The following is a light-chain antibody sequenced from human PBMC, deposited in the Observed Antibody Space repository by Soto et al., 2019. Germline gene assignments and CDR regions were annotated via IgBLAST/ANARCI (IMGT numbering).Light chain of an antibody. J-gene: IGKJ2*01. CDR2: KAS. CDR3: QQYNRYYT. CDR1: QSISSW. V-gene: IGKV1-5*03. Sequence: DIPMTKSPSTLSASIGARVTITCRASQSISSWLAWYQQKPGKAPKLLIYKASSLESGVPSRFSGSGSGTEFTLTISSRQSDDFATYYCQQYNRYYTFGQGTKLETK.